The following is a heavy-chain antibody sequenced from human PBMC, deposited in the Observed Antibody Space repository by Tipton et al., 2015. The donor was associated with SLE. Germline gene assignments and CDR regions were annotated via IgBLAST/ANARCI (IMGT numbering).Heavy chain of an antibody. Sequence: TLSLTCTVSGGSISSGSYYWSWIRQPAGKGLEWIGYIYTSGSTNYNPSLKSRVTISVDTSKNQFSLKLSSVTAADTAVYYCARGRTYYDYDYWGQGTLVTVSS. CDR2: IYTSGST. D-gene: IGHD3-3*01. CDR1: GGSISSGSYY. V-gene: IGHV4-61*09. CDR3: ARGRTYYDYDY. J-gene: IGHJ4*02.